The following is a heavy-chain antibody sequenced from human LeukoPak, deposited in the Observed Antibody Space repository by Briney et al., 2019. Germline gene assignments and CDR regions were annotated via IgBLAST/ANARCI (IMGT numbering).Heavy chain of an antibody. CDR1: GFTFTTYY. CDR3: ARENTYGSGTYYYGIDV. D-gene: IGHD3-10*01. CDR2: ISTTSSYT. J-gene: IGHJ6*02. V-gene: IGHV3-11*05. Sequence: GGSLRLSCAPSGFTFTTYYMSWIRQAPGKGLEWVSYISTTSSYTNYADSVKGRFTISRDNAKNSVFLQMNSLRAEDTAVYYCARENTYGSGTYYYGIDVWGQGTTVTVSS.